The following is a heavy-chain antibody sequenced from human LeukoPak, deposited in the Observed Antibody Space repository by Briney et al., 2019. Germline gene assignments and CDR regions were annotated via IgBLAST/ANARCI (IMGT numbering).Heavy chain of an antibody. V-gene: IGHV3-74*01. J-gene: IGHJ4*02. CDR1: GFTFSSYW. D-gene: IGHD5-24*01. CDR2: INTGGSTT. CDR3: SRDLRGRDDY. Sequence: GGSLRLSCAASGFTFSSYWMHWVRQAPGKWLVWVSRINTGGSTTDYADSVKGRFTISRDNAKNTLYLQMNSLRAEDTAVYYCSRDLRGRDDYWGQGILVIVSS.